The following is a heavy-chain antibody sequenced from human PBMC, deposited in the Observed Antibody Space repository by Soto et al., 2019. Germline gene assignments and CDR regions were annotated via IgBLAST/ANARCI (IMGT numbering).Heavy chain of an antibody. V-gene: IGHV3-23*01. CDR1: GFSFSTYA. Sequence: EVQLLESGGGLVQPGGSLRLSCAVSGFSFSTYAMSWVRQAPGKGLEWVSGISAGGGNTYYADSVRGRFTISRDNSKETVYLQRTSLRAEDTAFEYCAKHAEYQLVSWFDPWGQGTLVTVSS. D-gene: IGHD2-2*01. J-gene: IGHJ5*02. CDR2: ISAGGGNT. CDR3: AKHAEYQLVSWFDP.